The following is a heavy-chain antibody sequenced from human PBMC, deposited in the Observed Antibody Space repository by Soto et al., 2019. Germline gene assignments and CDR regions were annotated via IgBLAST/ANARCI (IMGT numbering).Heavy chain of an antibody. Sequence: QMQLVQSGAEVKRTGSTVTVSCKALGNTFTYRYLHWVRQATGQALEWMGWITPFSGDVHYAQKLQERVTITRDRSINTAYMRMSSLRPEDTAMYYCASGGAGSGPFTWELPDHWGQGTLVTVSS. V-gene: IGHV1-45*02. CDR2: ITPFSGDV. J-gene: IGHJ4*02. D-gene: IGHD1-26*01. CDR3: ASGGAGSGPFTWELPDH. CDR1: GNTFTYRY.